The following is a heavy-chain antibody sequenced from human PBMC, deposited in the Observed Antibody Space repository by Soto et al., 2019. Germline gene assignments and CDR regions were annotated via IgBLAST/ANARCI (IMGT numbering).Heavy chain of an antibody. Sequence: GASVKVSCKASGYTFTSYDINWVRQATGQGLEWMGWMNPNSGNTGYAQKFQGRVTMTRNTSISTTYMELSSLRSEDTAVYYCARGPRITIFGVVIKEYFDYWGQGTLVTVSS. CDR1: GYTFTSYD. V-gene: IGHV1-8*01. D-gene: IGHD3-3*01. CDR2: MNPNSGNT. CDR3: ARGPRITIFGVVIKEYFDY. J-gene: IGHJ4*02.